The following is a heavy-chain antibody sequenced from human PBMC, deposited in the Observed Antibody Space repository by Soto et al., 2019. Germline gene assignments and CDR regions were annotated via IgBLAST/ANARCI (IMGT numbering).Heavy chain of an antibody. Sequence: QLQLQESGPGLVKPSETLSLTCTVSRGSISSSSYYWGWIRQSPGRGLEYIGSLYYTGSTYYNPSLKSRVPLPIDPSKKQFSLTLSSVTAADTAVYYCARRTNWNDGPNFAYWGQGTLVTVSS. CDR2: LYYTGST. CDR3: ARRTNWNDGPNFAY. D-gene: IGHD1-1*01. CDR1: RGSISSSSYY. J-gene: IGHJ4*02. V-gene: IGHV4-39*01.